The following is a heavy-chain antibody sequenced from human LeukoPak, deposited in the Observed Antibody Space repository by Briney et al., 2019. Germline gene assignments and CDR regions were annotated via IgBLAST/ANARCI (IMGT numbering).Heavy chain of an antibody. J-gene: IGHJ4*02. V-gene: IGHV1-24*01. CDR1: GYTLTELS. CDR2: FDPEDGET. D-gene: IGHD6-19*01. CDR3: AREGYSSGWRQKAFDY. Sequence: ASVKVSCKVSGYTLTELSMHWVRQAPGKGLEWMGGFDPEDGETIYAQKFQGRVTMTEDTSTDTAYMELSSLRSEDTAVYYCAREGYSSGWRQKAFDYWGQGTLVTVSS.